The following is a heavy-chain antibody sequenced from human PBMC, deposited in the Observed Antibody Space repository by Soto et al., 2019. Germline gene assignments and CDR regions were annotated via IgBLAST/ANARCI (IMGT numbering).Heavy chain of an antibody. CDR3: AAKYYYDSSGYPDFGY. D-gene: IGHD3-22*01. Sequence: GGSLRLSCAASGFTFSSYSMNWVRQAPGKGLEWVSYISSSSSTIYYADSVKGRFTISRDNAKNSLYLQMNSLRDEDTAVYYCAAKYYYDSSGYPDFGYWGQGTLVTVSS. CDR2: ISSSSSTI. V-gene: IGHV3-48*02. J-gene: IGHJ4*02. CDR1: GFTFSSYS.